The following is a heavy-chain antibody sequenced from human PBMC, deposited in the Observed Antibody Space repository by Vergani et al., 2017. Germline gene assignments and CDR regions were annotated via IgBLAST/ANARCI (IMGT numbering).Heavy chain of an antibody. Sequence: QMQLQESGPGLVKASETLSLTCTVSGDSIISRSYYWGWIRQPPGKGLEWIGSIYNSGNGDSSSSLKSRVTISADTSKNQFSLRLTSVTAADTAVYYCASGKYYSDSTSQFRGRYFDVWGRGTLVTVLS. D-gene: IGHD3-16*01. V-gene: IGHV4-39*01. J-gene: IGHJ2*01. CDR3: ASGKYYSDSTSQFRGRYFDV. CDR1: GDSIISRSYY. CDR2: IYNSGNG.